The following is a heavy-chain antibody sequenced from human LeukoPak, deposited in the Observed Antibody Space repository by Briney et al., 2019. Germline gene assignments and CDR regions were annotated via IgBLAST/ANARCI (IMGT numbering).Heavy chain of an antibody. D-gene: IGHD6-19*01. J-gene: IGHJ4*02. V-gene: IGHV4-59*01. Sequence: PSETLSPTCTVSGGSISSYYWSWIRQPPGKGLEWIGYIYYSGSTNYNPSLKSRVTISVDTSKNQFSLKLSSVTAADTAVYYCARGGSGWYSNYWGQGTLVTVSS. CDR1: GGSISSYY. CDR2: IYYSGST. CDR3: ARGGSGWYSNY.